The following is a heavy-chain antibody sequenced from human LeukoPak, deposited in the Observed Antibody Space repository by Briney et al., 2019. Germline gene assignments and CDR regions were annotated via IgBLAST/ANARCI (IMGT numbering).Heavy chain of an antibody. CDR3: TTGDYYDSTDKYYFDY. Sequence: GGSLRLSCAASGFTFSNAWMSWVRQAPGKGLEWVGRIKSKTDGGTTDYAAPVKGRFTISRDDSKNTLYLQMNSLKTEDTAVYYCTTGDYYDSTDKYYFDYWGQGTLVTVSS. D-gene: IGHD3-22*01. CDR1: GFTFSNAW. CDR2: IKSKTDGGTT. V-gene: IGHV3-15*01. J-gene: IGHJ4*02.